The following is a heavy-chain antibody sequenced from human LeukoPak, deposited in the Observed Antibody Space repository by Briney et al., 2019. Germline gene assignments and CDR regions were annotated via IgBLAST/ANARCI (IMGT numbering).Heavy chain of an antibody. CDR2: ITSSSSTM. CDR1: GFSFSSYS. D-gene: IGHD3-22*01. CDR3: ARKSGSSGYPFDY. V-gene: IGHV3-48*01. Sequence: GGSLRLSCAASGFSFSSYSMNWVRQAPGKGLEWVSYITSSSSTMHYADAVKGRFAISRDIAKNSLYLQMNSLRAEDTAVYYCARKSGSSGYPFDYWGQGTLVTVSS. J-gene: IGHJ4*02.